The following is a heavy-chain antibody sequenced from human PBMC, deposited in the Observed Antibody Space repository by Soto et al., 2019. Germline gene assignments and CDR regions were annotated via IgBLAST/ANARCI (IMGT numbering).Heavy chain of an antibody. J-gene: IGHJ4*02. CDR3: AKTPIKSGPFDY. CDR1: GFTFSSYG. CDR2: ISYDGSNK. Sequence: PGGSLRLSCAASGFTFSSYGMHWVRQAPGKGLEWVAVISYDGSNKYYADSVKGRLTISRDNSKNTLYLQMNSLRAEDTAVYYCAKTPIKSGPFDYWGQGTLVTVSS. V-gene: IGHV3-30*18. D-gene: IGHD3-3*01.